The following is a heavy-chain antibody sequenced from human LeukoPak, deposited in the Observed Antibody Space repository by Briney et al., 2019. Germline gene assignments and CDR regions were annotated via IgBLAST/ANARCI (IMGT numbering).Heavy chain of an antibody. CDR1: GGSISSYY. CDR2: IYTSGTT. J-gene: IGHJ5*02. V-gene: IGHV4-4*07. D-gene: IGHD1-1*01. CDR3: ARAPTGTGGWNWFDP. Sequence: SETLSLTCTVSGGSISSYYWSWIRQPAGKGLELIGRIYTSGTTNYNPSLKSRVTMSVDTSKNQFSLKLSSVAAADTAVYYCARAPTGTGGWNWFDPWGQGTLVTVSS.